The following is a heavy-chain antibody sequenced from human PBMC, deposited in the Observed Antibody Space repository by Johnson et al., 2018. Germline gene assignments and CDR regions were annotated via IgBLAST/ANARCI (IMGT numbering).Heavy chain of an antibody. CDR2: ISWNSGSI. V-gene: IGHV3-9*01. J-gene: IGHJ3*02. D-gene: IGHD1-26*01. CDR1: GFTFDDYA. Sequence: VQLVQSGGGLVQPGRSLRLSCAASGFTFDDYAMHWVRQAPGKGLEWVSGISWNSGSIGYADSVKGRFTISRDHAKNSLYLQRNKLRAEDTALYYCAKDIRSIGSAFDIWGQGTMVTVSS. CDR3: AKDIRSIGSAFDI.